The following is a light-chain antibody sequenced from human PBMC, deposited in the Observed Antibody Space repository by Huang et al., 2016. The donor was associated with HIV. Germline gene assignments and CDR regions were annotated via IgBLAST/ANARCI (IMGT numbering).Light chain of an antibody. CDR2: AAS. CDR3: QQSWTTPPT. Sequence: DIQMTQSPSSLSASVGDRVTISCRASQSISSYLNWYQQKPGKAPKLPIDAASALQTGVPSRFSGTGSGTDFTLTISSLQPEDFATYQQSWTTPPTFGQGTKVEIK. V-gene: IGKV1-39*01. CDR1: QSISSY. J-gene: IGKJ1*01.